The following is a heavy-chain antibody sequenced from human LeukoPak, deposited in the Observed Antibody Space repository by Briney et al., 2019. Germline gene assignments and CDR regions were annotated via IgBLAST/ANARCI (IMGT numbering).Heavy chain of an antibody. J-gene: IGHJ6*02. CDR1: GFTFSSYS. Sequence: NSGGSLRLSCAASGFTFSSYSVNWVRQAPGKGLEWVSSISSSSSYIYYADSVKGRFTISRDNAKNSLYLQMNSLRAEDTAVYYCARDGTILTGSLYYYYGMDVWGQGTTVTVSS. CDR2: ISSSSSYI. CDR3: ARDGTILTGSLYYYYGMDV. D-gene: IGHD3-9*01. V-gene: IGHV3-21*01.